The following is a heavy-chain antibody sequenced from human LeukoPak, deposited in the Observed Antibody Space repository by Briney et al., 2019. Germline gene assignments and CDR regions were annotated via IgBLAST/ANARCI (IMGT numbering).Heavy chain of an antibody. CDR3: ARGKAVTDTLGYFDY. D-gene: IGHD4-11*01. CDR1: GYTFTNYY. V-gene: IGHV1-46*01. CDR2: INPSSGST. J-gene: IGHJ4*02. Sequence: ASVKVSCKASGYTFTNYYKHWVRQAPGQGLEWMGIINPSSGSTIYSQKFQGRVSMTRDTSTSTVYMELSSLRSEDTAVYYCARGKAVTDTLGYFDYWGQGTLVTVSS.